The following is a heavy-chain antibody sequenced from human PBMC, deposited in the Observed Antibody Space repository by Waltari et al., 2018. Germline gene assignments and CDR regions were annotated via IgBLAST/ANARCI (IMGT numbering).Heavy chain of an antibody. CDR3: ARDSYGYNWFDP. D-gene: IGHD5-18*01. V-gene: IGHV4-61*09. CDR2: IYTSGST. J-gene: IGHJ5*02. CDR1: GGSISSGSYY. Sequence: QVQLQESGPGLVKPSQTLSLTCTVSGGSISSGSYYWSWIRQPAGKGLEWIGYIYTSGSTNYNPSLKSRVTISVDTSKNQFSLKLSSVTAADTAVYYCARDSYGYNWFDPWGQGTLVTVSS.